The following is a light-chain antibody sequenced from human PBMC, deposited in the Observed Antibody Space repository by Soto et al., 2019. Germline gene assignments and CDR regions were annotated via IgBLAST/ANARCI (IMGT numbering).Light chain of an antibody. J-gene: IGLJ3*02. V-gene: IGLV4-60*02. CDR3: ETWDSKSWV. Sequence: QAVVTQSSSASASVGSSVKLTCSLSNVHSMYIIAWHQQQPGKAPRYLMKIEGSGTIHKGSRIPERFSGSSAGGDRFLTISNVQFEDEGDYYCETWDSKSWVFGAGTKLTVL. CDR1: NVHSMYI. CDR2: IEGSGTI.